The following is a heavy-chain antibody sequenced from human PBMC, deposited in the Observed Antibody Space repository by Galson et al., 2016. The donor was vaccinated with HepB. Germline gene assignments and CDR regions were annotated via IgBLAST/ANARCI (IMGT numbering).Heavy chain of an antibody. Sequence: SLRLSCAASGFIFSNYVMAWVRQAPGKGLGWVSVTSDSGHSTYYADSVKGRFTISRDNSKNTLFLQMNSLRAEDTAVYYCAKASGYSNTWMNYWGQGTRVTVSS. CDR2: TSDSGHST. J-gene: IGHJ4*02. CDR1: GFIFSNYV. CDR3: AKASGYSNTWMNY. V-gene: IGHV3-23*01. D-gene: IGHD6-13*01.